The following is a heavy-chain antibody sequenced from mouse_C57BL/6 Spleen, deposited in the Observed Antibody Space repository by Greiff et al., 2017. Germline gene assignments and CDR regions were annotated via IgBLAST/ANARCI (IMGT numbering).Heavy chain of an antibody. V-gene: IGHV1-5*01. Sequence: DVKLQESGTVLARPGASVKMSCKTSGYTFTSYWMHWVKQRPGQGLEWIGAIYPGNSDTSYNQKFKGKAKLTAVTSASTAYMELSSLTNEDSAVYYCTGGYGSSSAWFAYWGQGTLVTVSA. CDR2: IYPGNSDT. CDR1: GYTFTSYW. CDR3: TGGYGSSSAWFAY. D-gene: IGHD1-1*01. J-gene: IGHJ3*01.